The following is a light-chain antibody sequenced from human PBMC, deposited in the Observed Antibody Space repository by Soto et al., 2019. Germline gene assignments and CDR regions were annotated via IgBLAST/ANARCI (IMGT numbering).Light chain of an antibody. J-gene: IGLJ1*01. Sequence: SYELTQPPSVSVAPGQTARITCGGNNIGSKSVHWYQQKPGQAPLLVVYDDNDRPSGIPERFSGSNSGTTATLSISRVEAGDEADYYCQVWDSSSDHFYDFGTGTEVTVL. CDR1: NIGSKS. CDR2: DDN. CDR3: QVWDSSSDHFYD. V-gene: IGLV3-21*02.